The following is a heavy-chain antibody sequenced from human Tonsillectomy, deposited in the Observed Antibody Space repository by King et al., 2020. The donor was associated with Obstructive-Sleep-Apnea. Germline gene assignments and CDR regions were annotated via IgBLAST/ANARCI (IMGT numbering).Heavy chain of an antibody. D-gene: IGHD1-1*01. CDR1: GFTFSNYW. Sequence: VQLVESGGGLVQPGGSLRLSCAASGFTFSNYWMSWVRQAPGKGLEWVANIKQSGGEKYYLDSVKGRFTISRDNAKNSLYLQMNSLRDEVTSVYYCSRTNWNDGYYFDYWGQGTLVTVSS. V-gene: IGHV3-7*03. J-gene: IGHJ4*02. CDR3: SRTNWNDGYYFDY. CDR2: IKQSGGEK.